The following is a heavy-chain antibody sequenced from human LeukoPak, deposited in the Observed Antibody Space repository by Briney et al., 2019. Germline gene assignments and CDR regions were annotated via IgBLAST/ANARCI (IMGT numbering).Heavy chain of an antibody. CDR3: AKISGGTYLDWAFDV. D-gene: IGHD1-26*01. V-gene: IGHV3-43*02. CDR1: GFTFDDFA. Sequence: GGSLRLSCAGSGFTFDDFAMHWVRQAPGKGLEWLSLTSGDGTTTYYTDSVKGRFTISRDNSKNSLYLQMNSLRTEDTALYYCAKISGGTYLDWAFDVWGQGTTVTVSS. CDR2: TSGDGTTT. J-gene: IGHJ3*01.